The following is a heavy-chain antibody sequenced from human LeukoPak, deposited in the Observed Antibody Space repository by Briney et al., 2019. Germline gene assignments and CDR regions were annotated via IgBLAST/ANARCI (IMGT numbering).Heavy chain of an antibody. CDR3: ARDSSDFWSGRGDY. J-gene: IGHJ4*02. Sequence: GASVKVSCKASGGTFSSYAISWVRQAPGQGLEWMGWISAYNGNTNYAQKFQGRVTVTTDTSTSTAHMELRSLRSDDTAVYYCARDSSDFWSGRGDYWGQGTLVTVSS. CDR1: GGTFSSYA. CDR2: ISAYNGNT. V-gene: IGHV1-18*01. D-gene: IGHD3-3*01.